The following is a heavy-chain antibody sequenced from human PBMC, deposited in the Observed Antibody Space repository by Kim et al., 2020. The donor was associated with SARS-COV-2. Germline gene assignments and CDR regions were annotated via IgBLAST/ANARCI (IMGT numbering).Heavy chain of an antibody. V-gene: IGHV3-66*01. CDR1: GFTVSSNY. CDR3: ARGNYYYGMDV. Sequence: GGSLRLSCAASGFTVSSNYMSWVRQAPGKGLEWVSVIYSGGSTYYADSVKGRFTISRDNSKNTLYLQMNSRRAEDTAVYYCARGNYYYGMDVWGQGTTVTVSS. J-gene: IGHJ6*02. CDR2: IYSGGST.